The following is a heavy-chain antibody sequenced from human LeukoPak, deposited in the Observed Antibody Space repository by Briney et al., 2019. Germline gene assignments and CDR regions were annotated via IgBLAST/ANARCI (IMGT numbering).Heavy chain of an antibody. V-gene: IGHV1-69*01. Sequence: SVKVSCKASGGTFSSYAISWVRQAPGQGLEWMGGIIPIFGTANYAQKSQGRVTITADESTSTAYMELSSLRSEDTAVYYCARDLGYFANWFDPWGQGTLVTVSS. J-gene: IGHJ5*02. CDR2: IIPIFGTA. CDR1: GGTFSSYA. CDR3: ARDLGYFANWFDP. D-gene: IGHD2-15*01.